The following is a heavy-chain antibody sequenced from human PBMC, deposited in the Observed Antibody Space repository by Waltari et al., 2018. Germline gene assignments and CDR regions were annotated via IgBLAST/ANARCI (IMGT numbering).Heavy chain of an antibody. Sequence: QVQLVQSGAEVKKPGSSVKVSCKASGGTFSSYTISWVRQAPGQGLEWMGWINPNTGGTKCAQNVQGRVTMTTDTSISTAYMELNRLRYDDTALYYCARDGDYFDYWGQGTLITVSS. CDR1: GGTFSSYT. D-gene: IGHD4-17*01. CDR2: INPNTGGT. V-gene: IGHV1-2*02. CDR3: ARDGDYFDY. J-gene: IGHJ4*02.